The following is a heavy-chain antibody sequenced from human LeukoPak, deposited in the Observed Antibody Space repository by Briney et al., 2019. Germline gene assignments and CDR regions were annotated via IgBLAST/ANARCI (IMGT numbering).Heavy chain of an antibody. D-gene: IGHD1-1*01. J-gene: IGHJ4*02. Sequence: GGSLLLSCAAAGFTFSSYAMQGVREARGKGLEWGAVISYDGSNKYDADSVKGRFTISTDNSKNTLYLQMNSLRAEDTAVYYCARDSHNYYFDYWGQGTLVTVSS. CDR1: GFTFSSYA. V-gene: IGHV3-30*04. CDR2: ISYDGSNK. CDR3: ARDSHNYYFDY.